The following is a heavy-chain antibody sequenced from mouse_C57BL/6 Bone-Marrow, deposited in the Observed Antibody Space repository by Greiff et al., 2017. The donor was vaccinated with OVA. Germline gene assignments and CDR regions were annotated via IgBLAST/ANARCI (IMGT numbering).Heavy chain of an antibody. Sequence: QVQLKQPGAELVMPGASVKLSCKASGYTFTSYWMHWVKQRPGQGLEWIGEIDPSDSYTNYNQKFKGKSTLTVDKSSSTAYMQLSSLTSEDSAVYYCARDGYYVDYYAMDDCGRGTSVTVSS. J-gene: IGHJ4*01. CDR3: ARDGYYVDYYAMDD. CDR1: GYTFTSYW. V-gene: IGHV1-69*01. D-gene: IGHD2-3*01. CDR2: IDPSDSYT.